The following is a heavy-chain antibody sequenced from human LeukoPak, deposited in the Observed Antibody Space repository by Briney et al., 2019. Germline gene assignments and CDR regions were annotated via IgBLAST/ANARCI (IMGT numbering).Heavy chain of an antibody. CDR3: AKDPIAVAGNNYYRMDV. J-gene: IGHJ6*02. CDR2: ISSDGSNK. CDR1: GFTFSNYG. V-gene: IGHV3-30*18. D-gene: IGHD6-13*01. Sequence: GGSLRLSCAASGFTFSNYGMYWVRQAPGKGLEWVAVISSDGSNKHYADSVKGRFTISRDNSKDTLYLQMNSLRAEDTAVYYCAKDPIAVAGNNYYRMDVWGQGTTVTVSS.